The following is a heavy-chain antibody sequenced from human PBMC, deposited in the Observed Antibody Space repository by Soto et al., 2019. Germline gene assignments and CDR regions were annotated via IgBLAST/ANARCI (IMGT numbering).Heavy chain of an antibody. CDR2: IGASGAGT. CDR1: GFTFSSYA. D-gene: IGHD3-10*01. CDR3: ARAVSPYFGTWFDP. V-gene: IGHV3-23*01. J-gene: IGHJ5*02. Sequence: GGSLRLSCAASGFTFSSYAMSWVRQAPGKGLEWVSAIGASGAGTYYAEYVKGRFTISRDNSKNTLYLQMNSLRAEDTAVYYCARAVSPYFGTWFDPWGQGTLVTVSS.